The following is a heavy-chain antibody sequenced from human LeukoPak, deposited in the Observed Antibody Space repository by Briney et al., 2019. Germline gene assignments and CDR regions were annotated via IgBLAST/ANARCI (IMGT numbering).Heavy chain of an antibody. CDR3: ARIYRGPDY. V-gene: IGHV1-2*02. Sequence: ASVKVSCRASGYTFIAYYMHWVRQAPGQGLEWMGWINPSSGGTNYAQKFQGRVTMTRDTSISTAYMELSELRSDDTAIYYCARIYRGPDYWGQGTLVTVSS. J-gene: IGHJ4*02. CDR1: GYTFIAYY. D-gene: IGHD3-10*01. CDR2: INPSSGGT.